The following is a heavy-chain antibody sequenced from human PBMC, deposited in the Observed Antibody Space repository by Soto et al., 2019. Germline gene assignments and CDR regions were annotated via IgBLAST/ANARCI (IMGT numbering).Heavy chain of an antibody. D-gene: IGHD3-9*01. CDR2: IYYSGST. CDR3: ARYLVFFDWLRVAHFXP. V-gene: IGHV4-31*03. J-gene: IGHJ5*02. Sequence: TLSLTCTVSGGFIISCGYYWSWIRQHPGKGLEWIGYIYYSGSTYYNPSLKSRVTISVDTSKNQFSLKLSSVTAADTAVYYCARYLVFFDWLRVAHFXPWGQGTLVXVSS. CDR1: GGFIISCGYY.